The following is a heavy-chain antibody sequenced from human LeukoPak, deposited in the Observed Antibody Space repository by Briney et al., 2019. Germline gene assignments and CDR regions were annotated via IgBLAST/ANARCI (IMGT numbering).Heavy chain of an antibody. CDR2: ISSSSSYI. CDR1: GFTFSSYS. CDR3: ARDYDSSAGDAFDI. V-gene: IGHV3-21*01. D-gene: IGHD3-22*01. Sequence: GGSLRLSCAASGFTFSSYSMNWARQAPGKGLEWVSSISSSSSYIYYADSVKGRFTISRDNAKNSLYLQMNSLRAEDTAVYYCARDYDSSAGDAFDIWGQGTMVTVSS. J-gene: IGHJ3*02.